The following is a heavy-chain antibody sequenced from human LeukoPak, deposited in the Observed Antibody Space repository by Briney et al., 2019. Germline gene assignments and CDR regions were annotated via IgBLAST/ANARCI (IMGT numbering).Heavy chain of an antibody. D-gene: IGHD1-14*01. Sequence: GASGKVFCKASGGTFSSYAISWVRQAPGQGLEWMGGIIPIFGTANYAQKFQGRVTITADESTSTAYMELSSLRSEDTAVYYCAKGAIRGSITCYFDYWGQGTLVTVSS. CDR2: IIPIFGTA. CDR3: AKGAIRGSITCYFDY. J-gene: IGHJ4*02. CDR1: GGTFSSYA. V-gene: IGHV1-69*13.